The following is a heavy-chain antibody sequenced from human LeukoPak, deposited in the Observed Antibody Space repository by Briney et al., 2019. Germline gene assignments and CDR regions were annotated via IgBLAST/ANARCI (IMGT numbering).Heavy chain of an antibody. J-gene: IGHJ4*02. CDR2: IRSKSNIYAT. CDR3: TARSDTYGHFDY. D-gene: IGHD5-18*01. V-gene: IGHV3-73*01. CDR1: GFGFSDTT. Sequence: PGGSRKLSGAASGFGFSDTTIHWGRRASGTGLKGGARIRSKSNIYATSYAASVKGTFTISRDDSKNTAYLKINSMKTEDSAIYYCTARSDTYGHFDYWGQGTLVTVSS.